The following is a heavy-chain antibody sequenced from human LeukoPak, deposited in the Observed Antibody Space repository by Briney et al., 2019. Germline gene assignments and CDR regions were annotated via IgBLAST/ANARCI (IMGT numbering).Heavy chain of an antibody. CDR3: ARDRGGSSWYYFDN. CDR2: TYYRSKWYN. J-gene: IGHJ4*02. V-gene: IGHV6-1*01. D-gene: IGHD6-13*01. CDR1: GDSVSSDTAA. Sequence: SRPLSLPFSISGDSVSSDTAAWDGGRPSPSRGLEWLGRTYYRSKWYNDYAVSVKRRINNKRDRSKNQFSLQLNSVTPEDTAVYYCARDRGGSSWYYFDNWGQGSLVTVSS.